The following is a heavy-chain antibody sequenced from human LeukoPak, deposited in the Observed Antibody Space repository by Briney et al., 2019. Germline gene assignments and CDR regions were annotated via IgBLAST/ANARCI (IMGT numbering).Heavy chain of an antibody. Sequence: PSETLSLTCSVSGGSISSSRYYCGWIRQPPGKGLEWIGSIYYSGSTYYNPSLKSRVTISVDTSKNQFSLKLSSVTAADTAVYSGEYYNSGLRYGDSPAAWFDPWGQGTLVTVSS. CDR2: IYYSGST. CDR3: EYYNSGLRYGDSPAAWFDP. J-gene: IGHJ5*02. D-gene: IGHD4-17*01. CDR1: GGSISSSRYY. V-gene: IGHV4-39*01.